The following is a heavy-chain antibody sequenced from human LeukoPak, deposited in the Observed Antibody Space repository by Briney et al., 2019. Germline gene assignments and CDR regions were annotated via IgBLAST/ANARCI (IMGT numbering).Heavy chain of an antibody. J-gene: IGHJ3*02. V-gene: IGHV4-59*08. CDR2: MYYNGNT. CDR1: VGSISGYY. CDR3: ARHFTYYYDSSGYPRDAFDI. Sequence: SETLSLTCTVSVGSISGYYWSWIRQSPGKGLVWIGYMYYNGNTNYNPSLKSRVTMAIDMSKNHFSLTLSSVTAADTALYDCARHFTYYYDSSGYPRDAFDIWGQGTMVTVSS. D-gene: IGHD3-22*01.